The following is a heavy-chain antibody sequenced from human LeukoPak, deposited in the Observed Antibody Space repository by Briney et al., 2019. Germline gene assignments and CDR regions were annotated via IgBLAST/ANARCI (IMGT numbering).Heavy chain of an antibody. CDR1: GFTFSSYA. D-gene: IGHD3-10*01. J-gene: IGHJ5*02. Sequence: GGSLRLSCAASGFTFSSYAMHWVRQAPGKGLEWVSRISYDGSNKYYADSVKGRFTISRDNSKNTLYLQMNSLRAEDTAVYYCARDLVRGTNWFDPWGQGTLVTVSS. CDR3: ARDLVRGTNWFDP. CDR2: ISYDGSNK. V-gene: IGHV3-30-3*01.